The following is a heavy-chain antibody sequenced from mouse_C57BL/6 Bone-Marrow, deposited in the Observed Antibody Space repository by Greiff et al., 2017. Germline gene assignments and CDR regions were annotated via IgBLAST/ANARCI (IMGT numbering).Heavy chain of an antibody. CDR2: IWRGGST. Sequence: QVTLKESGPGLVQPSQSLSITCTVSGFSLTSYGVHWVRQSPGKGLEWLGVIWRGGSTDYNAAFMSRLSITKDNSKSQVFFKMNSLQADDTAIYYCAKNYGYLYAIDYWGQGTSVTVSS. CDR3: AKNYGYLYAIDY. D-gene: IGHD2-2*01. CDR1: GFSLTSYG. V-gene: IGHV2-5*01. J-gene: IGHJ4*01.